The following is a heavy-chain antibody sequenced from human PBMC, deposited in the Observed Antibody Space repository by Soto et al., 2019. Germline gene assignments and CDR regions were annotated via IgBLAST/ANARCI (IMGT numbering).Heavy chain of an antibody. D-gene: IGHD6-19*01. V-gene: IGHV1-18*01. CDR2: IRAYNGNT. J-gene: IGHJ6*02. Sequence: QVQLVQSGAEVKKPGASVKVSCKASGYTFTSYGISWVRQAPGQGLECMGWIRAYNGNTNYAQKLQGRVTMTTDTSTSTAYMELRSLRSDDTAVYYCARDQQWRNYYYYGMDVWGQGTTVTVSS. CDR3: ARDQQWRNYYYYGMDV. CDR1: GYTFTSYG.